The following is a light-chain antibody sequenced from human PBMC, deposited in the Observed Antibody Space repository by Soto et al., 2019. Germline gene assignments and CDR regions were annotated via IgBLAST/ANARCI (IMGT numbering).Light chain of an antibody. CDR2: GAS. CDR3: QQYNNWQT. J-gene: IGKJ1*01. Sequence: EIVMTQSPATLSVSPGERATLSCRASQSVSSNLAWYQQKPGQAPRLLIYGASTRATGIPARLSGSGSGTEFTLTISSLQSEDFAVYYCQQYNNWQTFGQGTKVEIK. CDR1: QSVSSN. V-gene: IGKV3-15*01.